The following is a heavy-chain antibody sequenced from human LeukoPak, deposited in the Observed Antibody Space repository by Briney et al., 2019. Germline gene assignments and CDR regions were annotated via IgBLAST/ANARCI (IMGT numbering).Heavy chain of an antibody. CDR1: GYTFIVHY. J-gene: IGHJ5*02. CDR3: ARGDDSSAPDWFDP. V-gene: IGHV1-2*02. D-gene: IGHD3-22*01. Sequence: ASVKVSCKASGYTFIVHYIHWVRQAPGQGLEWMGWVNPSSGGTNYAQKFQDRVTMTRDTSINTAYMELSSLRSEDTAVYYCARGDDSSAPDWFDPWGQGTLVTVSS. CDR2: VNPSSGGT.